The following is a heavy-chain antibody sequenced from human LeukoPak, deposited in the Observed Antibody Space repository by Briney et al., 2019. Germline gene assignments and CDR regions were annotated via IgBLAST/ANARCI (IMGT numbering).Heavy chain of an antibody. Sequence: SGGTLRISCAASGVIFSDYYMAWIRQAPGKGLEWISDISTSGSAVYYADSVKGRFTMSRDNAKNSLYLQMNSLRAEDTAVYYCARRAPFYYNSWSPTHDYGMDVWGQGTTVTVSS. CDR3: ARRAPFYYNSWSPTHDYGMDV. CDR2: ISTSGSAV. D-gene: IGHD3-10*01. CDR1: GVIFSDYY. J-gene: IGHJ6*02. V-gene: IGHV3-11*01.